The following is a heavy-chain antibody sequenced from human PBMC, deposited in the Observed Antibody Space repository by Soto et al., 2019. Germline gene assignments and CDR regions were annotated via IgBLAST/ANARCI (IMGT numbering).Heavy chain of an antibody. D-gene: IGHD3-10*01. J-gene: IGHJ6*02. CDR2: IIPIFGTA. CDR1: GGTFSSYA. Sequence: QVQLVQSGAEVKKPGSSVKVSCKASGGTFSSYAISWVRQAPGQGLEWMGGIIPIFGTANYAQKFQGRVTITADKSTSTAYMELSSLRSDDTAVYYCASPTMDYYYYYGMDVWCQGTTVTVSS. V-gene: IGHV1-69*14. CDR3: ASPTMDYYYYYGMDV.